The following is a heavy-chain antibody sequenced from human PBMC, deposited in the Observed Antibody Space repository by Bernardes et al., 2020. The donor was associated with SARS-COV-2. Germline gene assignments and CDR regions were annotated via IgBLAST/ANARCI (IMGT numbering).Heavy chain of an antibody. CDR1: GFSLSTSEMS. D-gene: IGHD3-10*01. CDR3: AHVISGRYGSWFDP. CDR2: IYWDDDT. Sequence: SGPTLVKPTQTLTLTCTFSGFSLSTSEMSVGWIRQPPGKALEWLALIYWDDDTRYSPSLKSRLTITKDTSKNQVVLTMSNVVPMDTATYYCAHVISGRYGSWFDPWGQGTLVTVSS. J-gene: IGHJ5*02. V-gene: IGHV2-5*02.